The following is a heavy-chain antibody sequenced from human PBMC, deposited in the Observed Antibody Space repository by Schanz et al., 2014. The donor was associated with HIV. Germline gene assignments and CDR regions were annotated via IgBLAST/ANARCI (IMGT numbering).Heavy chain of an antibody. CDR3: VKDFTDSKGGFDY. J-gene: IGHJ4*02. CDR1: GFNFNDFA. CDR2: ITWNNRVM. V-gene: IGHV3-9*01. D-gene: IGHD1-26*01. Sequence: VQVVESGGGLAQPGRSLRLSCAASGFNFNDFAMHWVRQSPGKGLEWVSGITWNNRVMGYADSVRGRFTISRDTANNSLYLRMINLRPEDTAFYYCVKDFTDSKGGFDYWGQGVLVIVSS.